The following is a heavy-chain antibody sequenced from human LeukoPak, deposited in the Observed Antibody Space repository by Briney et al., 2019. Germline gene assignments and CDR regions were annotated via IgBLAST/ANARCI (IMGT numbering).Heavy chain of an antibody. CDR1: GYTFTGYY. CDR2: VNPNSGDT. Sequence: ASVKVSCKASGYTFTGYYLHWVRQAPGQGLEWMGCVNPNSGDTNYAQKFQGSVTMTRDTAISTVYMELSRLRSDDTAVYYCARASGSYWWFDSWGQGTLVTVSS. V-gene: IGHV1-2*02. J-gene: IGHJ5*01. CDR3: ARASGSYWWFDS. D-gene: IGHD1-26*01.